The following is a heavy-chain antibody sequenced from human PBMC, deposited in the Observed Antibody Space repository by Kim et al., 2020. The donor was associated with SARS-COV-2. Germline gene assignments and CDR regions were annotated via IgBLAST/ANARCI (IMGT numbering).Heavy chain of an antibody. J-gene: IGHJ4*02. Sequence: GGSLRLSCTVSGFTLSSSWMHWVRQAPGKGLAWVSRMNGEGSSPTYADPVKGRFTISSDNAKNTLFLQMDSLRVDDTAVYYCARGPWGAVSLWGPGTLVT. CDR2: MNGEGSSP. CDR1: GFTLSSSW. D-gene: IGHD1-26*01. V-gene: IGHV3-74*01. CDR3: ARGPWGAVSL.